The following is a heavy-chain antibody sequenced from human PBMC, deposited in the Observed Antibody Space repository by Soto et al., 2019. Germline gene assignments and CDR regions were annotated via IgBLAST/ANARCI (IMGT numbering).Heavy chain of an antibody. CDR3: ARASYDYVWGSYRLDV. D-gene: IGHD3-16*02. CDR2: IYYSGST. J-gene: IGHJ6*02. V-gene: IGHV4-31*03. CDR1: GGSISSGGYY. Sequence: SETLSLTCTVSGGSISSGGYYWSWIRQHPGKGLEWIGYIYYSGSTYYNPSLKSRVTISVDTSKNQFSLKLSSVTAADTAVYYCARASYDYVWGSYRLDVWGQGTTVTVSS.